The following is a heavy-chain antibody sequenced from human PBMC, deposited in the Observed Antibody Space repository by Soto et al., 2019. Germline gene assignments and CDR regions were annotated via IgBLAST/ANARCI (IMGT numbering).Heavy chain of an antibody. CDR1: GGSISSSNW. D-gene: IGHD1-26*01. CDR3: ARVSSKWEILDYAFDI. J-gene: IGHJ3*02. V-gene: IGHV4-4*02. CDR2: IYHSGST. Sequence: SETLSLTCAVSGGSISSSNWWSWVRQPPGKGLEWIGEIYHSGSTNYNPSLKSRVTISVDKSENQFSLKLSSVTAADTAVYYCARVSSKWEILDYAFDIWGQGTMVTVS.